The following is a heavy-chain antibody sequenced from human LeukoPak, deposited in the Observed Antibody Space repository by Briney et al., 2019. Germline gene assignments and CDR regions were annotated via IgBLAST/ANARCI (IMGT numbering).Heavy chain of an antibody. CDR2: IYHSGST. CDR3: ARPLSTPRLPGGMDV. CDR1: GGSISSYY. D-gene: IGHD5-18*01. Sequence: SSETLSLTCTVSGGSISSYYWSWIRQPPGKGLEWIGYIYHSGSTNYNPSLKSRVTISVDMSKNQISLKLSSVTAADTAVYYCARPLSTPRLPGGMDVWGQGTTVTVSS. V-gene: IGHV4-59*01. J-gene: IGHJ6*02.